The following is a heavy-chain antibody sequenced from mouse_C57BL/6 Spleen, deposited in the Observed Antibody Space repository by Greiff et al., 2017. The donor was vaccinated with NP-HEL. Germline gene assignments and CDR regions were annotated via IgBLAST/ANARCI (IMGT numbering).Heavy chain of an antibody. V-gene: IGHV5-17*01. CDR3: ARPDYYGPSYAMDY. D-gene: IGHD1-1*01. CDR1: GFTFSDYG. CDR2: ISSGSSTI. Sequence: VHVKQSGGGLVKPGGSLKLSCAASGFTFSDYGMHWVRQAPEKGLEWVAYISSGSSTIYYADTVKGRFTISRDNAKNTLFLQMTSLRSEDTAMYYCARPDYYGPSYAMDYWGQGTSVTVSS. J-gene: IGHJ4*01.